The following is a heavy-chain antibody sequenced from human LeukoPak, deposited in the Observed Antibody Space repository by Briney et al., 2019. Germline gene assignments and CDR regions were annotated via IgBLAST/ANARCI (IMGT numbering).Heavy chain of an antibody. D-gene: IGHD2-8*01. CDR2: IHYTGST. Sequence: KPSGTLSLTCTVSGGSISSYYWSWIRQPPGKGLEWVGDIHYTGSTNYNPALKSRVTISIDTSKNEFSLKLSSVTAADTAVYYCARGTCSNGVCYRYGEGFHYWGQGTLVTVSS. J-gene: IGHJ4*02. V-gene: IGHV4-59*01. CDR1: GGSISSYY. CDR3: ARGTCSNGVCYRYGEGFHY.